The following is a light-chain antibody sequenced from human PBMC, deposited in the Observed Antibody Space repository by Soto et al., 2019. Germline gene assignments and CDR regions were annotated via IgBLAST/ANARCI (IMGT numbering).Light chain of an antibody. J-gene: IGLJ2*01. CDR3: SSYTSSSTLDVV. CDR2: DVS. CDR1: SSEGGGYNY. V-gene: IGLV2-14*01. Sequence: QSVLTQPASVSGSPGQSITISCTGTSSEGGGYNYVSWYQQHPGKAPKLMIYDVSNRPSGVSNRFSGSKSGNTASLTISGLQAEDEADYYCSSYTSSSTLDVVFGGGTKLTVL.